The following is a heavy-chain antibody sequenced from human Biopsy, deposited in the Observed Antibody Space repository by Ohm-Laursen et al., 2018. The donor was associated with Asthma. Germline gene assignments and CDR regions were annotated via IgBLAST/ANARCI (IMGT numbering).Heavy chain of an antibody. D-gene: IGHD2-21*01. Sequence: SLRLSCTASGFTFDDYGMHWVRQAPGKGLEWVSGISWNSGSIGYADSVKGRFTISRDNAKNSLYLQMNSLRVEDTALYYCAKAAVGDIGKDYWGQGTLVTVSS. CDR1: GFTFDDYG. CDR2: ISWNSGSI. V-gene: IGHV3-9*01. J-gene: IGHJ4*02. CDR3: AKAAVGDIGKDY.